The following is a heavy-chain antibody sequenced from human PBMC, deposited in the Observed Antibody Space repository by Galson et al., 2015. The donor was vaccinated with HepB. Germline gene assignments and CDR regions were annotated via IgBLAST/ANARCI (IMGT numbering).Heavy chain of an antibody. D-gene: IGHD6-19*01. V-gene: IGHV1-46*01. CDR2: INPSGGST. J-gene: IGHJ4*02. CDR1: GYTFTSYY. Sequence: SVKVSCKASGYTFTSYYMHWVRQAPGQGLEWMGIINPSGGSTSYAQKFQGRVTMTRDTSTSTVYMELSSLRPEDTAVYYCARQLSQWLGLFDYWGQGTLVTVSS. CDR3: ARQLSQWLGLFDY.